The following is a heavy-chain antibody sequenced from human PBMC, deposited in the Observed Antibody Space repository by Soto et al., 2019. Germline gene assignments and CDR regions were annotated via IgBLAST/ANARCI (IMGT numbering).Heavy chain of an antibody. CDR2: IYYNGNT. CDR1: GGSIGSGNYY. J-gene: IGHJ4*02. D-gene: IGHD3-10*01. V-gene: IGHV4-31*06. CDR3: GRDGGIYGSNCFDH. Sequence: SETLSLTCTVSGGSIGSGNYYWSWIRQHPGKGLEWIGYIYYNGNTFYNPSLKSRITISVDTSKSQFSLRLSSVTDADTAVYYYGRDGGIYGSNCFDHWGQGTLVTVSS.